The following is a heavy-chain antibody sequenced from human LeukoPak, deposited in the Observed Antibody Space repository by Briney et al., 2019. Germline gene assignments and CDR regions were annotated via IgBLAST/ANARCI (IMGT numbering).Heavy chain of an antibody. CDR1: GYHFTSYW. CDR2: IYPGDSDT. D-gene: IGHD5-12*01. CDR3: ARARSGYDFFDY. V-gene: IGHV5-51*07. Sequence: GESLKISCKGSGYHFTSYWIGWVHQMPGKGLEWMGIIYPGDSDTRYRQPFQGQVTISADKSISTAYLQWSSLKASDTAMYYCARARSGYDFFDYWGQGTLVTVSS. J-gene: IGHJ4*02.